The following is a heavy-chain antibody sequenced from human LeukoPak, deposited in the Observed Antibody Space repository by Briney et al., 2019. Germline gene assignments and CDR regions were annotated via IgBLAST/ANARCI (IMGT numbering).Heavy chain of an antibody. CDR1: GFTFNSYS. D-gene: IGHD1-26*01. J-gene: IGHJ1*01. CDR2: ISSSSSHM. V-gene: IGHV3-21*01. CDR3: VRDSGSSYGYYFLH. Sequence: MTGGSLRLSCAASGFTFNSYSMYWVRQAPGKGLEWVSSISSSSSHMFYADSVKGRFSISRDNANNSLYLQMNSLRAEDTAVYYCVRDSGSSYGYYFLHWGQGTLVTVSS.